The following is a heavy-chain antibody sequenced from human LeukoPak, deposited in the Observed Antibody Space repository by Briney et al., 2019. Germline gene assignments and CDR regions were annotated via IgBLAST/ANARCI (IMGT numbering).Heavy chain of an antibody. CDR1: GYTFTSYG. J-gene: IGHJ3*02. CDR3: ARDSGDLWFDAFDI. D-gene: IGHD3-10*01. CDR2: ISAYNGNT. Sequence: GASVKVSCKASGYTFTSYGISWVRQRPGQGLEWMGWISAYNGNTNHAQKLQGRVTMTTDTSTSTAYMELRSLRSDDTAVYYCARDSGDLWFDAFDIWGQGTMVTVSS. V-gene: IGHV1-18*01.